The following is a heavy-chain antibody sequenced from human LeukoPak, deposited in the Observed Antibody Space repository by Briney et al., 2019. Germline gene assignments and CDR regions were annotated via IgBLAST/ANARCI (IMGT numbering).Heavy chain of an antibody. V-gene: IGHV3-48*01. Sequence: PGGSLRLSCAASGFTFSSYSMNWVRQAPGKGLEWVSYISSSVSTIYYADSVKGRFTISRDNSKNTLYLQMNSLRAEDTAVYYCARVFGYSYGYWGQGTLVTVSS. D-gene: IGHD5-18*01. CDR2: ISSSVSTI. CDR1: GFTFSSYS. J-gene: IGHJ4*02. CDR3: ARVFGYSYGY.